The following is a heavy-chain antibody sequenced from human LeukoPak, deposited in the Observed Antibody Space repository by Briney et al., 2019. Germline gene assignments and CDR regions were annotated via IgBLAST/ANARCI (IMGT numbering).Heavy chain of an antibody. Sequence: GGSLRLSCAASGFTFSSYAMNWVRQAPGKGLEWVSAISGSGGSTYYADSVQGRFTISRDNSKNTLCLQMNSLRAEDTAVYYCAKELYYYDSSGYYYVIDYWGQGTLVTVSS. J-gene: IGHJ4*02. CDR1: GFTFSSYA. CDR2: ISGSGGST. CDR3: AKELYYYDSSGYYYVIDY. D-gene: IGHD3-22*01. V-gene: IGHV3-23*01.